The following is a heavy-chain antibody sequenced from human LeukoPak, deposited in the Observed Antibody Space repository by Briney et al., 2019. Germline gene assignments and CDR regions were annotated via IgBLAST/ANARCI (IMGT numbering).Heavy chain of an antibody. V-gene: IGHV3-64*01. CDR2: ISSNGGST. Sequence: GGSLRLSCAASGFTFSSYAMHWVRQAPGKGLEYVSAISSNGGSTYYANSVKGRFTISRDNSKNTLYPQMGSLRAEDMAVYYCARVVSDCSSTSCYAFDIWGQGTMVTVSS. CDR1: GFTFSSYA. CDR3: ARVVSDCSSTSCYAFDI. J-gene: IGHJ3*02. D-gene: IGHD2-2*01.